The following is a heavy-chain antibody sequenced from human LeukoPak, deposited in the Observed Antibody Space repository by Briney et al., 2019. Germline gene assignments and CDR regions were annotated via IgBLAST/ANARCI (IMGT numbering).Heavy chain of an antibody. J-gene: IGHJ4*02. Sequence: GGSLRLSCAASGFTFSSYAMHWVRQAPGKGLEWVAVISYDGSNKYYADSVKGRFTISRDNSKNTLYLQMNSLRAEDTAVYYCARGDSYYVRFDYWGQGTLVTVSS. CDR3: ARGDSYYVRFDY. CDR2: ISYDGSNK. V-gene: IGHV3-30*04. D-gene: IGHD1-26*01. CDR1: GFTFSSYA.